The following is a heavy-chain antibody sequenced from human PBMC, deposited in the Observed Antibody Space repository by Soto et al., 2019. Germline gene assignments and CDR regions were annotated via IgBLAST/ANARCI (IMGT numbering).Heavy chain of an antibody. CDR1: GFSLSTSGVG. V-gene: IGHV2-5*02. D-gene: IGHD4-17*01. Sequence: HITLKESGPTLVKPTQTLTLTCTFSGFSLSTSGVGVGWIRQPPGKGLEWLALIYWDDDKRYSPSLKSRLTINKDTSKSQVVLTMTNMDPVDTATYYCAHSLKADYGDYAPFDYWGQGTLVTAS. CDR2: IYWDDDK. J-gene: IGHJ4*02. CDR3: AHSLKADYGDYAPFDY.